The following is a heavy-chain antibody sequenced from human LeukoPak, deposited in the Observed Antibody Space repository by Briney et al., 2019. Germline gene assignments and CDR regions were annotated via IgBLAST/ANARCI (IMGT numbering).Heavy chain of an antibody. CDR1: GYTFIDYY. CDR2: ISPNSGDT. V-gene: IGHV1-2*02. J-gene: IGHJ6*03. CDR3: ARADSVAAGDYHYYYMDV. D-gene: IGHD6-13*01. Sequence: GASVKVSCKASGYTFIDYYMHWVRQAPGQGLEWMGWISPNSGDTEYAQNFQGRVTMTRDTSISTVYLEVSRLRSDDTAVYYCARADSVAAGDYHYYYMDVWGKGTTVTVSS.